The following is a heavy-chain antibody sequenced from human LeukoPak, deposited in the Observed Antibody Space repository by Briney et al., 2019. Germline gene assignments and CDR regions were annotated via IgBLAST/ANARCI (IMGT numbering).Heavy chain of an antibody. CDR1: GYSISSGYY. J-gene: IGHJ4*02. CDR2: IYHSGST. CDR3: ASLYYYGSGSYYNRALNDY. Sequence: SETLSLTCTVSGYSISSGYYWGWIRQPPGKGLEWIGSIYHSGSTNYNPSLKSRVTISVDTSKNQFSLKLSSVTAADTAVYYCASLYYYGSGSYYNRALNDYWGQGTLVTVSS. D-gene: IGHD3-10*01. V-gene: IGHV4-38-2*02.